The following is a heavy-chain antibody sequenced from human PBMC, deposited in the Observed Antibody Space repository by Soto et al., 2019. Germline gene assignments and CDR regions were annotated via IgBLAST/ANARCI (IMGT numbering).Heavy chain of an antibody. D-gene: IGHD2-2*01. CDR2: INHSGST. V-gene: IGHV4-34*01. J-gene: IGHJ5*02. CDR1: GGSFSGYY. Sequence: SETLSLTCAVYGGSFSGYYWSWIRQPPGKGLEWIGEINHSGSTNYNPSLKSRVTISVDTSKNQFSLKLSSVTAADTAVYYCARDRIVVVPAAMSPWGQGTLVTVSS. CDR3: ARDRIVVVPAAMSP.